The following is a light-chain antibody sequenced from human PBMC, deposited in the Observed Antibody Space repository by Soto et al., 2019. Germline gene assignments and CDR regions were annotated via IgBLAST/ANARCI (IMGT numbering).Light chain of an antibody. CDR2: TNN. J-gene: IGLJ7*01. CDR1: SSNIGSHT. V-gene: IGLV1-44*01. Sequence: QSVLTQPPSASGTPGQRVTISCSGSSSNIGSHTVNWYQQLPGTAPKLLIYTNNQRPSGVPDRFSASKSGTSASLAISGLQSEDEAEYYCAAWDDGLNGAVVGGGTQLTVL. CDR3: AAWDDGLNGAV.